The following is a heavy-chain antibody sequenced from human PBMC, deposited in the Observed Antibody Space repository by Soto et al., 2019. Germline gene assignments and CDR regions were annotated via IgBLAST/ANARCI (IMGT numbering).Heavy chain of an antibody. V-gene: IGHV4-4*02. D-gene: IGHD6-19*01. CDR1: GGSISSSNW. CDR2: IYHSGST. J-gene: IGHJ5*02. Sequence: SETLSLTCAVSGGSISSSNWWSWVRQPPGKGLEWIGEIYHSGSTNYNPSLKSRVTISVDKSKNQFSLKLSSVTAADTAVYYCARDHDASGWSPYNWFDPWGQGTLVTVSS. CDR3: ARDHDASGWSPYNWFDP.